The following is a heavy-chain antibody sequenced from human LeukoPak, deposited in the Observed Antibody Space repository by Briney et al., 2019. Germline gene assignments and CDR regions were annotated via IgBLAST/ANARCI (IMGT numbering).Heavy chain of an antibody. V-gene: IGHV3-23*01. CDR2: ISGSGGST. Sequence: PGGSLRLSCAASGFTFSSYAMSWVRQAPGKGLEWVSAISGSGGSTYYADSVKGRFTISRDNSKNTLYLQMNSLRAEDTAVYYCVEAPQMIVVVIRYFDYWGQGTLVTVSS. CDR3: VEAPQMIVVVIRYFDY. D-gene: IGHD3-22*01. J-gene: IGHJ4*02. CDR1: GFTFSSYA.